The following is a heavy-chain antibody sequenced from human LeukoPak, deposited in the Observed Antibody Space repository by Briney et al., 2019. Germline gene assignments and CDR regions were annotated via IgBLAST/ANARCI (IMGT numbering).Heavy chain of an antibody. Sequence: GGSLRLSCAASGFKFRDYAMSWVRQAPGKGLEWVSTVEKTGGRAYYADSVKGRFTVSRDNSKNTQYLQMNSLRAEDTALYYCAKQQGALIQQWYFDYWGQETLVTVSS. CDR1: GFKFRDYA. J-gene: IGHJ4*02. CDR2: VEKTGGRA. V-gene: IGHV3-23*01. CDR3: AKQQGALIQQWYFDY. D-gene: IGHD5-18*01.